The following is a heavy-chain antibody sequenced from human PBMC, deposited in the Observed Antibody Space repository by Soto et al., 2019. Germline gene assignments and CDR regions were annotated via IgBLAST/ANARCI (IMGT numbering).Heavy chain of an antibody. D-gene: IGHD6-13*01. Sequence: GGSLRLSCAASGFTFSSYWMSWVRQAPGKGLEWVSYISSSGSTIYYADSVKGRFTISRDNAKNSLYLQMDSLRAEDTAVYYCARDQEAGSFFPYYYGMDVWGQGTTVTVS. V-gene: IGHV3-48*04. J-gene: IGHJ6*02. CDR3: ARDQEAGSFFPYYYGMDV. CDR2: ISSSGSTI. CDR1: GFTFSSYW.